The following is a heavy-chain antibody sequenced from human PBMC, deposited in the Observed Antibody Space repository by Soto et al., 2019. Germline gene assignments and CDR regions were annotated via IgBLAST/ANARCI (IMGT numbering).Heavy chain of an antibody. D-gene: IGHD3-16*01. V-gene: IGHV2-5*02. CDR2: IYWDDDK. CDR1: GFSLSTSGLS. Sequence: QITLKESGPTLVKPTQTLTLTCTFSGFSLSTSGLSVSWIRQPPGKALEWLALIYWDDDKRYSPSLKSRRTVTKDTSKNPAVLTMTHLDPVATATYSCARNRGDGDYFEYWGQGTLVSGSS. J-gene: IGHJ4*02. CDR3: ARNRGDGDYFEY.